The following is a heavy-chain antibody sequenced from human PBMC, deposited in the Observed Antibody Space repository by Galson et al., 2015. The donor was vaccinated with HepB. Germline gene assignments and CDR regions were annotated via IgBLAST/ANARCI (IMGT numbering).Heavy chain of an antibody. J-gene: IGHJ4*02. Sequence: PALVKPTQTLTLTCTFSGFSLSTSGVGVGWIRQPPGKALEWLALIYWDDDKRYSPSLKSRLTITKDTSKNQVVLTMTNMDPVDTATYYCAHSRYYGSGTDWDYWGQGTLVTVSP. V-gene: IGHV2-5*02. CDR3: AHSRYYGSGTDWDY. CDR2: IYWDDDK. D-gene: IGHD3-10*01. CDR1: GFSLSTSGVG.